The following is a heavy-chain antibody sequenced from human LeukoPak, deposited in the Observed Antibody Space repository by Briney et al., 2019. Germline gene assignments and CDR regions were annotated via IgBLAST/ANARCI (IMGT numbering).Heavy chain of an antibody. CDR1: GFTFSSYG. Sequence: GGSLRLSCAVSGFTFSSYGMHWVRQAPGKGLEWVAVIWYDGSNKYYADSVKGRFTISRDNSKNTLYLQMNSLRAEDTAVYYCARDLVSCSGGSCYKYFDYRGQGTLVTVSS. CDR3: ARDLVSCSGGSCYKYFDY. D-gene: IGHD2-15*01. V-gene: IGHV3-33*01. J-gene: IGHJ4*02. CDR2: IWYDGSNK.